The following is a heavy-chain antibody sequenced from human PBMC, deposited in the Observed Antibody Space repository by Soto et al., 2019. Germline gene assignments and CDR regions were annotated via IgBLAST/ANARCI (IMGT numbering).Heavy chain of an antibody. CDR1: GFTCSSYG. V-gene: IGHV3-33*01. CDR3: ARDFGDILTGYYSASAY. Sequence: GGSLRLSCAASGFTCSSYGMHWVRQAPGKGLEWVAVIWYDGSNKYYADSVKGRFTISRDNSKNTLYLQMNSLRAEDTAVYYCARDFGDILTGYYSASAYWGQGTLVTVSS. CDR2: IWYDGSNK. D-gene: IGHD3-9*01. J-gene: IGHJ4*02.